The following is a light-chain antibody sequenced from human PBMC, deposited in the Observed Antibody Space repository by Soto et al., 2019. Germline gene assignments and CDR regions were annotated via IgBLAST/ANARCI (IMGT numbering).Light chain of an antibody. CDR3: QQYNNCPPMFT. CDR1: QSVSSN. CDR2: GGS. V-gene: IGKV3-15*01. J-gene: IGKJ2*01. Sequence: EIMMTQSPDTLSVSPGQRVTLSCRASQSVSSNLAWYQQKPGRAPTLLIYGGSMRAIGVPARLSGSGAGTEVSHSITRLHPEDIGVYSCQQYNNCPPMFTFGQGTKLDIK.